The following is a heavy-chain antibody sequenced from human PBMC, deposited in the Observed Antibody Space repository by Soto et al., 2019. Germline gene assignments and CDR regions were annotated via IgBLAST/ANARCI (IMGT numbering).Heavy chain of an antibody. CDR3: ARMGVATIKRDYYFDY. J-gene: IGHJ4*02. D-gene: IGHD5-12*01. CDR1: GFTFSSYA. V-gene: IGHV3-64*01. CDR2: ISSNGGST. Sequence: EVQLVESGGGLVQPGGSLRLSCAASGFTFSSYAMHWVRQAPGKGLEYVSAISSNGGSTYYANSVKGRFTISRDNSKNTLYLQMGSLRAEDMAVYYCARMGVATIKRDYYFDYWGQGTLVTVSP.